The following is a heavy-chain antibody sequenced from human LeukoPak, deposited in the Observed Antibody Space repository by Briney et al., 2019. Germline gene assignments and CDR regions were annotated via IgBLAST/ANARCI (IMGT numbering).Heavy chain of an antibody. J-gene: IGHJ3*02. Sequence: PGESLKISCKGSGYRFTSYWIGWVRQMPGKGLEWMGIIYPGDFDTRYSPSFEGQVTISADKSIGTAYLQWTSLKASDSAMYYCARPRGAWYNAFDIWGQGTMVTVSS. CDR1: GYRFTSYW. V-gene: IGHV5-51*03. CDR3: ARPRGAWYNAFDI. D-gene: IGHD6-13*01. CDR2: IYPGDFDT.